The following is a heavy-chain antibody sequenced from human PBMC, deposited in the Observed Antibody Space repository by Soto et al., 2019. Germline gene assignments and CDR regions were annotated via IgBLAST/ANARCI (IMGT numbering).Heavy chain of an antibody. V-gene: IGHV3-23*01. J-gene: IGHJ4*02. D-gene: IGHD1-26*01. CDR2: INYSGGST. CDR1: GFTFSNYA. CDR3: AKESGAGSPTSFDS. Sequence: EVQLLESGGGLVQPGGSLRLSCAASGFTFSNYAMSWVRQAPGKGLEWVSAINYSGGSTYYAGSVKGQFTISRDNSKSTLSLQMNSLRAEDTAVYYCAKESGAGSPTSFDSWGQGTLVTVSS.